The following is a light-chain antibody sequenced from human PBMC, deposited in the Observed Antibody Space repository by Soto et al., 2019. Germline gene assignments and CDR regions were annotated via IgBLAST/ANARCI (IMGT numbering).Light chain of an antibody. Sequence: EIVLTQSPATLSLSPGERATLSCRASQSVSGHLAWYQQKPGLAPRLLIYETSDRATGIPARFSGSGSGTDFTLTISSLEPEDFAVYYCQQFNIWPHMLSFGGGTKLE. CDR1: QSVSGH. CDR3: QQFNIWPHMLS. CDR2: ETS. V-gene: IGKV3-11*01. J-gene: IGKJ4*01.